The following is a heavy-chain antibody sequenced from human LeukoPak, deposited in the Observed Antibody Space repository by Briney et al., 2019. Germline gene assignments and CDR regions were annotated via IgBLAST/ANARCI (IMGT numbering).Heavy chain of an antibody. CDR1: GYPFGSYD. D-gene: IGHD4-23*01. Sequence: ASVKVSCKASGYPFGSYDISWVRQAPGQGLEWMGWNSGYKGNTKYAQKFQGRVTMTTDTSTSTAYMELRSLRSDDTAVYYCARDHGGKVDRYFDLWGRGTLVTVSS. J-gene: IGHJ2*01. V-gene: IGHV1-18*01. CDR2: NSGYKGNT. CDR3: ARDHGGKVDRYFDL.